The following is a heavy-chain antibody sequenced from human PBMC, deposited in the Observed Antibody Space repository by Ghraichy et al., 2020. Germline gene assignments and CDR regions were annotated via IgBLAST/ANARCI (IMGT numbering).Heavy chain of an antibody. CDR3: TRIDEGGFDY. Sequence: GGSLRLSCAASGFSFRGSAIHWVRQVSGKGLEWIGRIRSKGNNYATAYAASVKGRFTVSRDDSKKTAWLQMNSLKTEDTAVYYCTRIDEGGFDYWGQGTLVTVSS. CDR2: IRSKGNNYAT. J-gene: IGHJ4*02. D-gene: IGHD3-16*01. CDR1: GFSFRGSA. V-gene: IGHV3-73*01.